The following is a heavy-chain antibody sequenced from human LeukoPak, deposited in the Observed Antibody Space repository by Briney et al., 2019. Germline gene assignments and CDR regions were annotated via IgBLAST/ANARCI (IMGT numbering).Heavy chain of an antibody. CDR2: IYYSGST. CDR1: GGSISSYY. CDR3: AGTLMYYYDSSGYTIDY. V-gene: IGHV4-59*08. Sequence: SETLSLTCTVSGGSISSYYWSWIRQPPGKGLEWIGYIYYSGSTNYNPSLKSRVTISVDTSKNQFSLKLSSVTAADTAVYYCAGTLMYYYDSSGYTIDYWGQGTLVTVSS. D-gene: IGHD3-22*01. J-gene: IGHJ4*02.